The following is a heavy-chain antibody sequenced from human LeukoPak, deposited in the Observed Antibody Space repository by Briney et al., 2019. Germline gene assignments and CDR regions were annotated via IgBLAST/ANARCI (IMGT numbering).Heavy chain of an antibody. D-gene: IGHD3-10*01. J-gene: IGHJ6*03. Sequence: SETLSLTCTVSGGSISSYYWSWIRQPAGKGLEWIGRIYTSGSTNYNPSLKSRVTISVDKSKNQFSLKLSSVTAADTAVYYCARGSGSYYGDYYYYYMDVWGKETTVTISS. V-gene: IGHV4-4*07. CDR3: ARGSGSYYGDYYYYYMDV. CDR1: GGSISSYY. CDR2: IYTSGST.